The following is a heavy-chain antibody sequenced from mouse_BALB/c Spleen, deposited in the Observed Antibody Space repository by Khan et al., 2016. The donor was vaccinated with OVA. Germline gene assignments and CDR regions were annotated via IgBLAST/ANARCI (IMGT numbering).Heavy chain of an antibody. CDR3: ERDGAYYRNDGWFAY. J-gene: IGHJ3*01. CDR2: INPSSGYT. CDR1: GYTFTSYT. V-gene: IGHV1-4*01. Sequence: VQLQESGAELARPGASVKMSCKASGYTFTSYTIHWIKQRPGQGLEWIGYINPSSGYTNYNQKFKDKATLTASKSSTTAYMQLSSLTSDDSAVYYCERDGAYYRNDGWFAYWGQGTLVTVSA. D-gene: IGHD2-14*01.